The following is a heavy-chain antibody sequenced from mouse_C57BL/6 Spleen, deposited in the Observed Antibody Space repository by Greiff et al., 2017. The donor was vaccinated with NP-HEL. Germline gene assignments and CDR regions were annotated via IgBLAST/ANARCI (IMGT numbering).Heavy chain of an antibody. V-gene: IGHV1-53*01. D-gene: IGHD1-1*01. CDR1: GYTFTSYW. CDR2: INPSNGGT. J-gene: IGHJ1*03. CDR3: ARRIYYYGSSYGNWYFDV. Sequence: QVQLKQPGTELVKPGASVKLSCKASGYTFTSYWMHWVKQRPGQGLEWIGNINPSNGGTNYNEKFKSKATLTVDKSSSTAYMQLSSLTSEDSAVYYCARRIYYYGSSYGNWYFDVWGTGTTVTVSS.